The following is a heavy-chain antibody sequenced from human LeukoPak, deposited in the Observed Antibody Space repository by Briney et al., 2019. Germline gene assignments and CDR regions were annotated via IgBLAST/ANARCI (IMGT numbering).Heavy chain of an antibody. CDR3: AKASAMIVVVSKHFDY. J-gene: IGHJ4*02. CDR2: ISGSGGSR. V-gene: IGHV3-23*01. D-gene: IGHD3-22*01. Sequence: PGGSLRLSCAASGFTFSTYGMSWVRQAPGKGLEWVSGISGSGGSRFYADSVKGRFTISRDNSKNTLYLQMNSLRAEDTAVYYCAKASAMIVVVSKHFDYWGQGTLVTVSS. CDR1: GFTFSTYG.